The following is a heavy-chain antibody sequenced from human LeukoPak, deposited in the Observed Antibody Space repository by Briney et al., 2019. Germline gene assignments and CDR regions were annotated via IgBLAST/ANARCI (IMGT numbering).Heavy chain of an antibody. CDR3: ARVPYSSSWYVSDYYYYYMDV. Sequence: ASVKVSCKASGYTFTSYGISWVRQAPGQGLEWMGWISAYNGNTNYAQKPQGRVTMTTDTSTSTAYMELRSLRSDDTAVYYCARVPYSSSWYVSDYYYYYMDVWGKGTTVTVSS. CDR2: ISAYNGNT. V-gene: IGHV1-18*01. J-gene: IGHJ6*03. D-gene: IGHD6-13*01. CDR1: GYTFTSYG.